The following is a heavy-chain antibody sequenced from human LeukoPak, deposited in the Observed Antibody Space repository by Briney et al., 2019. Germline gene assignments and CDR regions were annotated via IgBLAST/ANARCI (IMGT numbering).Heavy chain of an antibody. D-gene: IGHD6-6*01. CDR3: ARGYSSSSYNWFDP. Sequence: SETLSVTCAVYGGSFSGYYWSWIRQPPGKGLEWIGEINHSGSTNYNPSLKSRVTISVDTSKNQFSLKLSSVTAADTAVYYCARGYSSSSYNWFDPWGQGTLVTVSS. V-gene: IGHV4-34*01. J-gene: IGHJ5*02. CDR2: INHSGST. CDR1: GGSFSGYY.